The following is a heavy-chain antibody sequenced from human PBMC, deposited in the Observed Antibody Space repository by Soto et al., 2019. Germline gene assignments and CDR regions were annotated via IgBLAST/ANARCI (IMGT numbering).Heavy chain of an antibody. Sequence: QVQLVESGGGLVKPGGSLRLSCAASGFTFSDYYMSWIRQAPGKGLEWVSYISSSSSYTNYADSVKGRFTISRDNAKNSLYLQMNSLRAEDTAVYYCARDLASYYYDSSDAFDIWGQGTMVTVSS. J-gene: IGHJ3*02. D-gene: IGHD3-22*01. CDR3: ARDLASYYYDSSDAFDI. CDR2: ISSSSSYT. V-gene: IGHV3-11*05. CDR1: GFTFSDYY.